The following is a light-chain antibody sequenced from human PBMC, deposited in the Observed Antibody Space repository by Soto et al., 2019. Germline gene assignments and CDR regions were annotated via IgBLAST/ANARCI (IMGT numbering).Light chain of an antibody. V-gene: IGKV3-20*01. J-gene: IGKJ4*01. CDR2: GAS. CDR1: QSVRNNY. Sequence: ETVLTQSPGTLSLSPGERATLPCRASQSVRNNYLAWYQQKPGHAPMLLISGASSRATGIPDRFSGSGSGTDFTLTISRLEPEDFAVYYCQQYGSSPLTFGGGTKVDIK. CDR3: QQYGSSPLT.